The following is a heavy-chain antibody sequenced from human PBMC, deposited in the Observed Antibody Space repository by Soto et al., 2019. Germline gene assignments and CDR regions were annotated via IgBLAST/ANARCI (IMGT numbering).Heavy chain of an antibody. CDR1: GFTFSSYG. CDR3: AKDLGFFDY. CDR2: IWYDGSNK. V-gene: IGHV3-33*06. J-gene: IGHJ4*02. D-gene: IGHD7-27*01. Sequence: QVQLEESGGGVVQPGRSLRLSCAASGFTFSSYGMHWVRQAPGKGLEWVAVIWYDGSNKYYADSVKGRFTISRDNSKNALYLQMNSLRAEDTAVYYCAKDLGFFDYWGQGTLVTVSS.